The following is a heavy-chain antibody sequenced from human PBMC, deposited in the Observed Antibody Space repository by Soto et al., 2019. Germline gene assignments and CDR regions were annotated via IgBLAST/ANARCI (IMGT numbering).Heavy chain of an antibody. J-gene: IGHJ4*02. Sequence: SETLSLTCTVSGGSISSRDSYCVWIRQPPGKGLEWIGSFHYSGSTYYNPSLKSRVTISVDTSKNQLSLRVTSVTAADTAVYYCARGFGRSHFDYWGQGTLVTVSS. D-gene: IGHD3-16*01. CDR2: FHYSGST. CDR3: ARGFGRSHFDY. V-gene: IGHV4-39*01. CDR1: GGSISSRDSY.